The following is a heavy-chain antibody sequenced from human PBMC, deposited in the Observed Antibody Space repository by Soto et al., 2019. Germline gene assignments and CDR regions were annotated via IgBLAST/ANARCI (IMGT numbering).Heavy chain of an antibody. Sequence: GGSLRLSCAASGFTFSSYGMHWVRQAPGKGLEWVAVIWYDGSNKYYADSVKGRFTISRDNSKNTLYLQMNSLRAEDTAVYYCARGSYGDTAEDAFDIWGQGTMVTVSS. D-gene: IGHD4-17*01. CDR2: IWYDGSNK. CDR3: ARGSYGDTAEDAFDI. V-gene: IGHV3-33*01. J-gene: IGHJ3*02. CDR1: GFTFSSYG.